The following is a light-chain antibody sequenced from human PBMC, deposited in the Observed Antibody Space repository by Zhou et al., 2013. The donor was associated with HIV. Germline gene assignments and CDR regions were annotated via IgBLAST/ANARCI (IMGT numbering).Light chain of an antibody. V-gene: IGKV1-17*01. CDR1: QGIGSD. J-gene: IGKJ1*01. Sequence: DIQMTQSPSSLSASVGDRVTITCRASQGIGSDLGWYQQKPGQAPKRLIYSASSLQSGVPSRFSGSGSGTDFTLTISSLQLEDFATYYCLQHNSLPQTFGQGTKVEIK. CDR2: SAS. CDR3: LQHNSLPQT.